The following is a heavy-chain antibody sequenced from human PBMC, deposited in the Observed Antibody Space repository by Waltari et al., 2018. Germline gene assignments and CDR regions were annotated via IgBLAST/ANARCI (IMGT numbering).Heavy chain of an antibody. CDR3: ARGPPGGFRELLPSGYYYYMDV. CDR1: GGSISSYY. Sequence: QVQLQESGPGLVKPSETLSLTCTVSGGSISSYYWSWIRQPPGKGLEWIGYIYYSGSTNYNPSLKRRVTISVDTSKNQFSLKLSSVTAADTAVYYCARGPPGGFRELLPSGYYYYMDVWGKGTTVTVSS. D-gene: IGHD3-10*01. J-gene: IGHJ6*03. V-gene: IGHV4-59*01. CDR2: IYYSGST.